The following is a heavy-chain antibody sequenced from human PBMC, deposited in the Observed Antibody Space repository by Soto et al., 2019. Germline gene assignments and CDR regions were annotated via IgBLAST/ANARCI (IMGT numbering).Heavy chain of an antibody. CDR3: ASAISDIVLMVYAIFDY. Sequence: SETLSVTCTVSCGSISSSSYYWGWIRQPPGKGLEWIGSIYYSGSTYYNPSLKSRVTISVDTSKNQFSLKLSSVTAADTAVYYCASAISDIVLMVYAIFDYWGQGTLVTVSS. D-gene: IGHD2-8*01. V-gene: IGHV4-39*01. CDR1: CGSISSSSYY. J-gene: IGHJ4*02. CDR2: IYYSGST.